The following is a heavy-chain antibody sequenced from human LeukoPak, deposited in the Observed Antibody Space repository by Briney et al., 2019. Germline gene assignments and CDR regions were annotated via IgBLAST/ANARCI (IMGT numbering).Heavy chain of an antibody. CDR3: ARRPAFSSSADGWIDY. D-gene: IGHD6-6*01. Sequence: GESLKISCKGSGYSFTSYWIGWVRQMPGKGLEWMGIIYPGDSDTRYSPSFQGQVSISADKSISTAYLQWSSLKASDTAMYYCARRPAFSSSADGWIDYWGQGALVTVSS. CDR2: IYPGDSDT. J-gene: IGHJ4*02. V-gene: IGHV5-51*01. CDR1: GYSFTSYW.